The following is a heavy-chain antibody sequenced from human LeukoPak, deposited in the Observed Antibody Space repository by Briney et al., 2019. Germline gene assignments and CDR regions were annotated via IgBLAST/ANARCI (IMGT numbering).Heavy chain of an antibody. CDR1: GYTFTSYG. Sequence: ASVKVSCKASGYTFTSYGISWVRQAPGQGLEGMGWISAYNGNTNYAQKLQGRVTMTTDTSTSTAYMELRSLRSDDTAVYYCARSPPHNIAVAGTGFDYWGQGTLVTVSS. J-gene: IGHJ4*02. CDR2: ISAYNGNT. V-gene: IGHV1-18*01. D-gene: IGHD6-19*01. CDR3: ARSPPHNIAVAGTGFDY.